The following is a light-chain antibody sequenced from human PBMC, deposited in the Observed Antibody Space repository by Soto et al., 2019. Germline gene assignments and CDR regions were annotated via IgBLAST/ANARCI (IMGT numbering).Light chain of an antibody. J-gene: IGKJ4*01. Sequence: DIQMTQSPSSVSASVGDRVTITCRASQGISSWLAWYQQKPGKAPKLLMYAASSLQSGVPSRFSGSGPETEFSITNSRLQPEDFATYNCQQAHSSPLTFGGGTKVDIK. CDR3: QQAHSSPLT. V-gene: IGKV1-12*01. CDR2: AAS. CDR1: QGISSW.